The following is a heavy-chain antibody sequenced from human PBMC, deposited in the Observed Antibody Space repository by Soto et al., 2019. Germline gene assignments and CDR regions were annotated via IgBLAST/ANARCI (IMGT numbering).Heavy chain of an antibody. Sequence: GASVKVSCKASGYTFTSYGISWLRQAPGQGLEWMGWISAYNGNTNYAQKLQGRVTMTTDTSTSTAYMELRSLRSDDTAVYYCARDLTPGLYDILTGYYPPPNYYYYYGMDVWGQGTTVTVSS. CDR2: ISAYNGNT. V-gene: IGHV1-18*01. J-gene: IGHJ6*02. D-gene: IGHD3-9*01. CDR3: ARDLTPGLYDILTGYYPPPNYYYYYGMDV. CDR1: GYTFTSYG.